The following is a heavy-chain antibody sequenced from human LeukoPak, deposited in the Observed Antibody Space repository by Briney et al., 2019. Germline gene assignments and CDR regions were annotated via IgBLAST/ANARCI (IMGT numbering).Heavy chain of an antibody. V-gene: IGHV3-21*04. CDR3: AKLTDGSGLAYYFDY. CDR1: GFTFNRYS. CDR2: ISSNSSHI. J-gene: IGHJ4*02. Sequence: GGSLRLSCAASGFTFNRYSMSWVREAPGRGLEWVFYISSNSSHIFYADSERGRFTIPRDNAKNSLYLQMNSLRAEDTAVYYCAKLTDGSGLAYYFDYWGQGTLVTVSS. D-gene: IGHD3-10*01.